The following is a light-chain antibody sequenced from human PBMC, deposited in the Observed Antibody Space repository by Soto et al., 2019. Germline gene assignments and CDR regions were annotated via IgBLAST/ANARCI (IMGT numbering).Light chain of an antibody. CDR2: DVS. J-gene: IGLJ3*02. CDR1: SSDVGGYNY. Sequence: QSALTQPRSVSGSPGQSVTISCTGTSSDVGGYNYVSWYQQHPGKAPKLMIYDVSKRPSGVTDRFSGSKSGNTASLTISGLQAEDEADYYCSSSAGSSTWVFGRGTKLTVL. CDR3: SSSAGSSTWV. V-gene: IGLV2-11*01.